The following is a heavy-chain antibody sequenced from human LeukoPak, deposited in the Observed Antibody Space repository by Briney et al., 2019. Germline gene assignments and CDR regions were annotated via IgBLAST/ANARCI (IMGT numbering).Heavy chain of an antibody. CDR2: IYYSGST. J-gene: IGHJ3*02. D-gene: IGHD3-3*01. V-gene: IGHV4-59*01. CDR3: ARAAHYDFWSGYPTYSFDI. CDR1: GGSISSYY. Sequence: SETLSLTCTVSGGSISSYYWSWIRQPPGKGLEWIGYIYYSGSTNYNPSLKSRVTISVDTSKNQFSLKLSSVIAADTAVYYCARAAHYDFWSGYPTYSFDIWGQGTMVTVSS.